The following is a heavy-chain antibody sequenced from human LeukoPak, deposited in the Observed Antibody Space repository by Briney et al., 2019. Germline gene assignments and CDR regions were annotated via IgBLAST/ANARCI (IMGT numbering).Heavy chain of an antibody. CDR3: ARGRKWEPYGMDV. J-gene: IGHJ6*02. Sequence: GASVKVSCKASGYTFTGYYMHWVRQAPGQGLEWMGWINPNSGGTNYAQKFQGRVTMTRDTSIGTAYMELSRLRSDDTAVYYCARGRKWEPYGMDVWGQGTTVTVSS. V-gene: IGHV1-2*02. CDR2: INPNSGGT. D-gene: IGHD1-26*01. CDR1: GYTFTGYY.